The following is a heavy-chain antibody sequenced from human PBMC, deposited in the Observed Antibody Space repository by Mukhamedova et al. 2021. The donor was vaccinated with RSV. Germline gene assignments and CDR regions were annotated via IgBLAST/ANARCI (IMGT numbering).Heavy chain of an antibody. CDR2: ISGSGGST. V-gene: IGHV3-23*01. J-gene: IGHJ4*02. D-gene: IGHD3-3*01. Sequence: GLEWVSTISGSGGSTRYGDSVKGRFTISRDNAQNTVYLQMNGLRAEDTAVYYCAKEGHKLGFRLFEWFLYPLEFWGQGTLVTVSS. CDR3: AKEGHKLGFRLFEWFLYPLEF.